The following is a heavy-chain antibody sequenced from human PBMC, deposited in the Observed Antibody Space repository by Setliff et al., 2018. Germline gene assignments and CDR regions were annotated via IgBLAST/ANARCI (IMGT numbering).Heavy chain of an antibody. Sequence: LSLTCAVYGGSFSGYYWTWIRQPPGKGLEWIGEINHSGSSNYNPSLKSRVTISVDTSKNQFSLKLSSVTAADTAVYYCARGVYCSSTSCSPGLNWFDPWGQGTLVTVSS. CDR1: GGSFSGYY. CDR2: INHSGSS. CDR3: ARGVYCSSTSCSPGLNWFDP. J-gene: IGHJ5*02. V-gene: IGHV4-34*01. D-gene: IGHD2-2*01.